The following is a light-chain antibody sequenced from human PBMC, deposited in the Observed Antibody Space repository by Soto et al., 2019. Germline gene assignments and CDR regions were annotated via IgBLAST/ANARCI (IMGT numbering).Light chain of an antibody. CDR3: HQFATTRS. CDR1: QSLSSSF. CDR2: GAS. J-gene: IGKJ1*01. V-gene: IGKV3-20*01. Sequence: EIVLTQSPGTLSLSPGQRATLSCRASQSLSSSFLAWYQQKPGQAPRLIIYGASSRAAGIPDRFSGSGSGTDFTLTISSLEPEDFAVYYCHQFATTRSFGQGTTVDIK.